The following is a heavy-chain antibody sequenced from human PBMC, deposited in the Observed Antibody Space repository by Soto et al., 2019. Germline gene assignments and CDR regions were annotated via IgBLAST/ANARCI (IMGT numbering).Heavy chain of an antibody. CDR3: ARGYGRNFDY. CDR1: GGSSSSSSDF. CDR2: MYYSGST. Sequence: TSETLCLTCSVSGGSSSSSSDFWGWIRQPPGKGLEWIGSMYYSGSTYYNPSLKSRVTISVDTSKNQFSLKLSSVTAADTAVYYCARGYGRNFDYWGQGTLVTVSS. J-gene: IGHJ4*02. V-gene: IGHV4-39*02. D-gene: IGHD5-18*01.